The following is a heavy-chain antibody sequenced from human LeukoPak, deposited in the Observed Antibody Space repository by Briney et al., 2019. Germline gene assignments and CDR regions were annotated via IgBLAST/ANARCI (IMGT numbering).Heavy chain of an antibody. CDR2: TSGCGGST. D-gene: IGHD1-26*01. Sequence: QSGGSLRLSCAVSGFTVSSNYMSWVRQAPGKGLEWVSATSGCGGSTHYADSVKGRFTISRDNSKNTLYLQMNSLRAEDTAVYYCAKVTRSLGDYWGQGTLVTVSS. CDR3: AKVTRSLGDY. CDR1: GFTVSSNY. J-gene: IGHJ4*02. V-gene: IGHV3-23*01.